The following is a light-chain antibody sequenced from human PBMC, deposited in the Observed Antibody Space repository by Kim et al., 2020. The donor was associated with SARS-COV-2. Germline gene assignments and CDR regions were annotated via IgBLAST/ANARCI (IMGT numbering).Light chain of an antibody. Sequence: ASVGDRVTITCRASQSISSYLSWYQQKPGKAPKLLIYAASSLQSGVPSRFSGSGSGTDFTLSISSLQPEDFATYYCQQSYTIPPYTFGQGTKLEI. CDR2: AAS. J-gene: IGKJ2*01. CDR3: QQSYTIPPYT. CDR1: QSISSY. V-gene: IGKV1-39*01.